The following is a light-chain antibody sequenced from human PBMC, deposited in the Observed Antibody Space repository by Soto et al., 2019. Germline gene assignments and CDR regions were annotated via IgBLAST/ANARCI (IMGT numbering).Light chain of an antibody. CDR1: QSVGSN. V-gene: IGKV3-15*01. J-gene: IGKJ1*01. Sequence: EIVMTQSPATLSVSPGERATLSCRASQSVGSNLAWYLQKPGQAPRLLIFGASSRAPGIPARFSGSGSGTEFTLTISSLQSDDFATYYCQQYNSYSWTFGQGTKVEIK. CDR3: QQYNSYSWT. CDR2: GAS.